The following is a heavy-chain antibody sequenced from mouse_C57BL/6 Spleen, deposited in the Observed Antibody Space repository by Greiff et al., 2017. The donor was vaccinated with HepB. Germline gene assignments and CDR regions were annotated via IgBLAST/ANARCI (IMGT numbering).Heavy chain of an antibody. J-gene: IGHJ2*01. CDR2: IYPSDSET. CDR1: GYTFTSYW. Sequence: QVQLQQPGAELVRPGSSVKLSCKASGYTFTSYWMDWVKQRPGQGLEWIGNIYPSDSETHYNQKFKDKATLTVDKSSSTAYMQLSSLTSEDSAVYYCARRGCASYYFDYWGQGTTLTVSS. CDR3: ARRGCASYYFDY. D-gene: IGHD3-3*01. V-gene: IGHV1-61*01.